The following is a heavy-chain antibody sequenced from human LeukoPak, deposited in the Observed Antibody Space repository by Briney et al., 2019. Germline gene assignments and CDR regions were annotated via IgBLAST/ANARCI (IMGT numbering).Heavy chain of an antibody. J-gene: IGHJ6*02. D-gene: IGHD3-10*01. CDR3: ARVVVRGVISGMDV. CDR2: IHHSGST. Sequence: PSGTLSLTCAVSGGSIRSSNWWTWVRQSPGKGLEWIAEIHHSGSTNCNPSLKSRVTISVDESKNQFSLRLSSVTAADTAVYYCARVVVRGVISGMDVWGQGTTVSVSS. V-gene: IGHV4-4*02. CDR1: GGSIRSSNW.